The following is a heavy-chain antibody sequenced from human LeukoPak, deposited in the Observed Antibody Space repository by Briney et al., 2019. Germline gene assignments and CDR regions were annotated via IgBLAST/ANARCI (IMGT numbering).Heavy chain of an antibody. CDR1: GFTFSTYA. D-gene: IGHD2-21*01. J-gene: IGHJ4*02. CDR2: ISNSGDST. CDR3: VKDRCDRATCPEV. Sequence: GGSLRLSCAASGFTFSTYAMSWVRQAPGEGLQWVSGISNSGDSTYYLDSVKGRFTISRDDSKNTLHLQMSSLRAEDTALYYCVKDRCDRATCPEVWGQGTLVTVSS. V-gene: IGHV3-23*01.